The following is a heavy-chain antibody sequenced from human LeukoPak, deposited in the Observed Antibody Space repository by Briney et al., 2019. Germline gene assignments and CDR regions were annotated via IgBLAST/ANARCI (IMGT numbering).Heavy chain of an antibody. CDR3: AKDWLMSPYYYDSSGIDY. D-gene: IGHD3-22*01. Sequence: GGSLRLSCAASGFTFSSYGMHWVRQAPGKGLEWVAVISYDGSNKYYADSVKGRFTISRDNSKDTLYLQMNSLRAEDTAVYYCAKDWLMSPYYYDSSGIDYWGQGTLVTVSS. CDR2: ISYDGSNK. J-gene: IGHJ4*02. V-gene: IGHV3-30*18. CDR1: GFTFSSYG.